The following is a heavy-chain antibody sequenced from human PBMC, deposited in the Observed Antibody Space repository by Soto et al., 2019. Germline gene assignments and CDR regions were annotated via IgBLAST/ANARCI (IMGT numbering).Heavy chain of an antibody. J-gene: IGHJ3*01. CDR1: GFMFSSEA. V-gene: IGHV3-23*01. CDR3: AKTGVRSGLWEALDV. CDR2: VSGGGGDT. Sequence: EVKRLESGGGLVQPGGPLRISCAASGFMFSSEAMTWVRQVPGKGLQWVALVSGGGGDTHYRDSVKGRFIISRDNSKNTVYLQMNSLRAEDTAVYHCAKTGVRSGLWEALDVWGQGAMVIVSS. D-gene: IGHD3-16*01.